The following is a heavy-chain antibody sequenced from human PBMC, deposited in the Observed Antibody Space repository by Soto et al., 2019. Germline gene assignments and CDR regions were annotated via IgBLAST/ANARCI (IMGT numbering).Heavy chain of an antibody. J-gene: IGHJ3*01. CDR2: IFHSGDT. V-gene: IGHV4-4*02. CDR1: GDSISNSRW. Sequence: QVQLQESGPGLVKPSGTLSLTCAVSGDSISNSRWWTWVRQPPGKGLEWIGDIFHSGDTNYNPSLKSRVFISVDKSQNQFSLKVSSVTDADPAVYYCAYSTGWYRHDVWGQGTLVTVSS. D-gene: IGHD6-19*01. CDR3: AYSTGWYRHDV.